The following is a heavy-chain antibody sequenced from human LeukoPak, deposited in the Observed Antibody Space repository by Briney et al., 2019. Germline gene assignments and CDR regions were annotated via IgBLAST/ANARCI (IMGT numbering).Heavy chain of an antibody. Sequence: SVKVSCKASGFTFTSSAVQWVRQARGQRLEWIGWIVVGSGNTNYAQKFQERVTITRDMSTSTAYMELSSLRSGDTAVYYCAAVVLPAAIVGYYYYGMDVWGQGTTVTVSS. CDR3: AAVVLPAAIVGYYYYGMDV. CDR1: GFTFTSSA. J-gene: IGHJ6*02. D-gene: IGHD2-2*02. CDR2: IVVGSGNT. V-gene: IGHV1-58*01.